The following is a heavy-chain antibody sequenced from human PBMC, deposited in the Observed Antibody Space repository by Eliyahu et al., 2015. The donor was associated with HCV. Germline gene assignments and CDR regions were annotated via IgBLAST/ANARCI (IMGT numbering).Heavy chain of an antibody. Sequence: EVKLLESGGGSVQPGGSLRLXCAASGFTFGSSAMSWVRQDPGKGLEWVSTISFSGRTIDYADSVKGRFTISRDNSEGTLYLQMDNLTPGDTALYFCAKAQNPLGGAFDFWGQGTLVTVSS. CDR3: AKAQNPLGGAFDF. CDR1: GFTFGSSA. V-gene: IGHV3-23*01. D-gene: IGHD3-10*01. J-gene: IGHJ4*02. CDR2: ISFSGRTI.